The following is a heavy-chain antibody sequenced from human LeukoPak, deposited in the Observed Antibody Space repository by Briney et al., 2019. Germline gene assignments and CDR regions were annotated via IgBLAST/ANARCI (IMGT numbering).Heavy chain of an antibody. V-gene: IGHV1-69*06. CDR3: ARGNDYVWGSYRYTIQVAAPYYYYYGMDV. J-gene: IGHJ6*04. CDR1: GGTFSSYA. CDR2: ITPIFGTA. D-gene: IGHD3-16*02. Sequence: SVKVSCKASGGTFSSYAISWVRQAPGQGLEWMGGITPIFGTANYAQKFQGRVTITADKSTSTAYMELSSLRSEDTAVYYCARGNDYVWGSYRYTIQVAAPYYYYYGMDVWGKGTTVTVSS.